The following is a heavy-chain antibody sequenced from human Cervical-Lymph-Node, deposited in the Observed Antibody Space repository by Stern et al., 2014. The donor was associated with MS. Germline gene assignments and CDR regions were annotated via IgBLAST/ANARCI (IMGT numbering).Heavy chain of an antibody. CDR1: GGSFSGYY. CDR2: INHSGST. CDR3: ARDPGIAVAGRTFSDHY. V-gene: IGHV4-34*01. D-gene: IGHD6-19*01. Sequence: QVQLQQWGAGLLKPSETLSLTCAVYGGSFSGYYWSWIRQPPGKGLEWIGEINHSGSTNYNPSLKSRVTISVDTSKNQFSLKLSSVTAADTAVYYCARDPGIAVAGRTFSDHYWGQGTLVTVSS. J-gene: IGHJ4*02.